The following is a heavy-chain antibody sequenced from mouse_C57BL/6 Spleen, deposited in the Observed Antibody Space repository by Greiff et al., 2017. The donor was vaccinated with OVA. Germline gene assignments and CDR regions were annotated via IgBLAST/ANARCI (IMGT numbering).Heavy chain of an antibody. Sequence: EVMLVESGGGLVKPGGSLKLSCAASGFTFSDYGMHWVRQAPEKGLEWVAYISSGSSTIYYADTVKGRFTISRDNAKNTLFLQMTSLRSEDTAMYYCARPIYYDYAYAMDYWGQGTSVTVSS. CDR2: ISSGSSTI. CDR3: ARPIYYDYAYAMDY. J-gene: IGHJ4*01. V-gene: IGHV5-17*01. D-gene: IGHD2-4*01. CDR1: GFTFSDYG.